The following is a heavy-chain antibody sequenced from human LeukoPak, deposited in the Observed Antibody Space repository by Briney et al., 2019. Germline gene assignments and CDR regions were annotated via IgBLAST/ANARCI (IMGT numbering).Heavy chain of an antibody. CDR3: ARAGIAAAGLFDY. J-gene: IGHJ4*02. Sequence: GGSLRLSCGASGFSFSDYGMHWVRQAPGKGLEWVANIKQDGSEKYYVDSVKGRFTISRDNAKNSLYLQMNSLRAEDTAVYYCARAGIAAAGLFDYWGQGTLVTVSS. D-gene: IGHD6-13*01. V-gene: IGHV3-7*01. CDR1: GFSFSDYG. CDR2: IKQDGSEK.